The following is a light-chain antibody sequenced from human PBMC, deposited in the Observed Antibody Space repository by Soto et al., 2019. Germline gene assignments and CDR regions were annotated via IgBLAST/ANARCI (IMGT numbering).Light chain of an antibody. CDR2: DVS. CDR1: SRDFGADNH. J-gene: IGLJ2*01. Sequence: QSALTQPRSVSGSPGQSVTISCSGPSRDFGADNHVAWYQQYPDKAPEVMIYDVSQRPSGVPARFSGSKSGNTASLTISGLQAEDAADYYCCSYGGSVIFGGGTKVTVL. CDR3: CSYGGSVI. V-gene: IGLV2-11*01.